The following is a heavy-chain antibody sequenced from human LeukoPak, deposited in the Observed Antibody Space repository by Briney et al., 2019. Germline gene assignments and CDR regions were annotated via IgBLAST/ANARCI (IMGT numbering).Heavy chain of an antibody. D-gene: IGHD6-19*01. Sequence: SETLSLTCTVSGGSISSYYWSWIRQPPGKELGWIGYIYTSGSTNYNPSLKSRVTISVDTSKNQFSLKLSSVTAADTAVYYCARAGPGIAVAGTFDYWGQGTLVTVSS. CDR3: ARAGPGIAVAGTFDY. J-gene: IGHJ4*02. CDR2: IYTSGST. CDR1: GGSISSYY. V-gene: IGHV4-4*09.